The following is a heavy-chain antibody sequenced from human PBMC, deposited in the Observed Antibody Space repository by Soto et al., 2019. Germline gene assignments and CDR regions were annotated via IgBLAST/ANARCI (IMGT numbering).Heavy chain of an antibody. CDR3: ASTGDQQLVDAFDI. D-gene: IGHD6-13*01. Sequence: GGSLRLSCAASGFTFSSYWMSWVRQAPGKGLEWVANIKQDGSEKYYVDSVKGRFTITRDNAKNSLYLQMNSLRAEDTAVYYCASTGDQQLVDAFDIWGQGTMVTVSS. CDR1: GFTFSSYW. J-gene: IGHJ3*02. CDR2: IKQDGSEK. V-gene: IGHV3-7*01.